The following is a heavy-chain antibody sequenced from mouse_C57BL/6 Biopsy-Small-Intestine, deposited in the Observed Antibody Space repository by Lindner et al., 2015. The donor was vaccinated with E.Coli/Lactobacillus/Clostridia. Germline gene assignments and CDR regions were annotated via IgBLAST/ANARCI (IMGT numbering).Heavy chain of an antibody. CDR2: VNPNSGAT. D-gene: IGHD1-1*01. Sequence: SVKVSCKASGYTFSGYHMHWVRQAPGQGLEWMGRVNPNSGATNYAQKFQGRVTMTRDTSISTAYMELSRLKSDDTAVYYCARVLVYFGELNYYYYHGMDVWGQGTTVTVSS. CDR3: ARVLVYFGELNYYYYHGMDV. V-gene: IGHV1-18*01. J-gene: IGHJ1*01. CDR1: GYTFSGYH.